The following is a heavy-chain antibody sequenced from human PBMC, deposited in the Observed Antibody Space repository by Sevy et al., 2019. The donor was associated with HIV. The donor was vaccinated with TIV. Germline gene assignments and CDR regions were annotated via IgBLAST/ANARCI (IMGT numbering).Heavy chain of an antibody. CDR3: ARDFCSGGSCYSAFVY. CDR1: GYTFNNYI. CDR2: VKTASGDT. D-gene: IGHD2-15*01. J-gene: IGHJ4*02. V-gene: IGHV1-3*04. Sequence: ASVKVSCKGSGYTFNNYIIYWVRQAPGQSLEWMGWVKTASGDTKYSQKFQGRVIITTDTSARTVYMELNNLRSEGRAFYFCARDFCSGGSCYSAFVYWGQGTLVTVSS.